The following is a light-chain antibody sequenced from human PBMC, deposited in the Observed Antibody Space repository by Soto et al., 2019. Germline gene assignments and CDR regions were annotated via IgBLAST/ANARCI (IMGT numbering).Light chain of an antibody. CDR2: GAS. J-gene: IGKJ1*01. CDR3: QQYGSSPWT. Sequence: ESVLTQYPGTLSSSPGERATLSCRASQTISNSYLAWYHQKPGQAPRLLIYGASSRATGIPDRFSGSGSGTDFTLTISRLEPEDFAVYYCQQYGSSPWTFGQGTKVDIK. V-gene: IGKV3-20*01. CDR1: QTISNSY.